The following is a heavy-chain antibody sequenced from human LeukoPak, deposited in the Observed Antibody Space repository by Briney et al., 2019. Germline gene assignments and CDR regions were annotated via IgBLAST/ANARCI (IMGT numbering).Heavy chain of an antibody. V-gene: IGHV1-69*13. CDR3: ARDGLRYFDWLLALGMDV. J-gene: IGHJ6*02. Sequence: GASVKVSCKASGGTFSSYAISWVRQAPGQGLEWMGGIIPIFSTANYAQKFQGRVTITADESTSTAYMELSSLRSEDTAVYYCARDGLRYFDWLLALGMDVWGQGTTVTVSS. CDR2: IIPIFSTA. CDR1: GGTFSSYA. D-gene: IGHD3-9*01.